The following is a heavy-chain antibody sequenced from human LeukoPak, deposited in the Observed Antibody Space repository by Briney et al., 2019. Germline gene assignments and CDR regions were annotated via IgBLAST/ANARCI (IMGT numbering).Heavy chain of an antibody. CDR2: IKEDGSEK. J-gene: IGHJ3*02. D-gene: IGHD1-26*01. Sequence: GSLRLSCAASGFTFSSYWMTWVRQAPGKGLEWVANIKEDGSEKHYVDSVKGRFTISRDNAKNTLYQQMNSLRGEDTAVYYCARGGSLPEALGDVFGIWGQGTMVTVSS. CDR3: ARGGSLPEALGDVFGI. CDR1: GFTFSSYW. V-gene: IGHV3-7*02.